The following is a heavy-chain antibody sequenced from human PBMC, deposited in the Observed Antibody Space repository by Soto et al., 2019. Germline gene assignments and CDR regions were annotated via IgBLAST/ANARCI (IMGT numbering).Heavy chain of an antibody. J-gene: IGHJ4*02. CDR3: ARELRTAMVPYYFDY. CDR1: GFTFSSYG. V-gene: IGHV3-33*01. CDR2: IWYDGGNK. Sequence: AGGSLRLSCAASGFTFSSYGMHWVRQAPGKGLEWVAVIWYDGGNKYYADSVKGRFTISRDNSKNTLYLQMNSLRAEDTAVYYCARELRTAMVPYYFDYWGQGTLVTVSS. D-gene: IGHD5-18*01.